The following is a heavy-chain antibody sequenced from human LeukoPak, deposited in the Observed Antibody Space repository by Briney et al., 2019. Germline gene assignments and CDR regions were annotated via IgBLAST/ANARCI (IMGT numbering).Heavy chain of an antibody. CDR2: IYHSGST. CDR3: ARGSGANWFDP. D-gene: IGHD2-15*01. CDR1: GGSISSGGYS. V-gene: IGHV4-30-2*01. Sequence: PSQTLSLTCAVSGGSISSGGYSWSWIRQPPGKALEWIGYIYHSGSTYYNPSLKSRVTISVDRSKNQFSLKLSSVTATDTAVYYCARGSGANWFDPWGQGTLVTVSS. J-gene: IGHJ5*02.